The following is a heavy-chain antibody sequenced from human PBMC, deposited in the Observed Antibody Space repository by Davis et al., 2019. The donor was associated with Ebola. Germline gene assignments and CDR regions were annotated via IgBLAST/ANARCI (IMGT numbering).Heavy chain of an antibody. V-gene: IGHV4-34*01. D-gene: IGHD3-22*01. CDR2: INHSGST. CDR1: GGSFSGYY. CDR3: ARRRQSYYYDSSGYYFVD. Sequence: PSETLSLTCAVYGGSFSGYYWSWIRQPPGKGLEWIGEINHSGSTNYNPSLKSRVTISVDTSKNQFSLKLSSVTAADTAVYYCARRRQSYYYDSSGYYFVDWGQGTLVTVSS. J-gene: IGHJ4*02.